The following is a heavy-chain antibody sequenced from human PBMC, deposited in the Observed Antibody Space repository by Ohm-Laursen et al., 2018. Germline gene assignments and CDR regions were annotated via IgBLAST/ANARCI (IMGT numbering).Heavy chain of an antibody. V-gene: IGHV1-8*01. CDR3: ARIPSGNYPVLDSFDI. D-gene: IGHD1-26*01. J-gene: IGHJ3*02. CDR1: GYTFTNYD. CDR2: VTPDSGNT. Sequence: GASVKVSCKASGYTFTNYDINWVRQATGQGLEWMGWVTPDSGNTGYAQKFQGRVTMTRDTSISTAYMELNSLKSEDTAVYFCARIPSGNYPVLDSFDIWGQGTMVTVSS.